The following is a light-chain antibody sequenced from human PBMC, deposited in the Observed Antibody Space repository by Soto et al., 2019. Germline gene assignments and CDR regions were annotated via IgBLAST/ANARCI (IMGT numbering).Light chain of an antibody. J-gene: IGKJ1*01. CDR1: QSFTSTS. CDR2: GAS. V-gene: IGKV3-20*01. Sequence: EIVLTQSPGTLSLSPGERATLSCRASQSFTSTSLAWYQQKPGQAPRLLISGASRRAAGIPDRFSGSGSGTDFTLPISRLESEDIAVYYCQQYDTSPRTFGHGTRVEIK. CDR3: QQYDTSPRT.